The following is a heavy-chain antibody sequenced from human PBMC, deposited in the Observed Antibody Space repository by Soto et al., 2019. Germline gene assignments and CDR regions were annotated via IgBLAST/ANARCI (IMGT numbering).Heavy chain of an antibody. Sequence: QVQLVESGGGVVQPGRSLRLSCAASGFSFSSYGLHWVRQAPGKGLEWVAVISYDVSNKYYADSVKGRFTISRDNSKNTLYLQMNSLRAEDTAVYYCAKDHYGGTMTVGGYWGQGTLVTVSS. CDR2: ISYDVSNK. J-gene: IGHJ4*02. CDR1: GFSFSSYG. CDR3: AKDHYGGTMTVGGY. D-gene: IGHD3-22*01. V-gene: IGHV3-30*18.